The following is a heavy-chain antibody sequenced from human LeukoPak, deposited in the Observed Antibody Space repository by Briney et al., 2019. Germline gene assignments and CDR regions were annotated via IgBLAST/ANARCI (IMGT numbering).Heavy chain of an antibody. D-gene: IGHD6-13*01. CDR1: GGSISNYY. V-gene: IGHV4-59*01. Sequence: SETLSLTCTVSGGSISNYYWSWIRQPPGKGLEWIGYIYYSGTTNYNPSLKSRVTISVDTSKNQFSLKLNSVTAADTAVYYCARGVYTAAAQYGYWGQGTLVTVSS. J-gene: IGHJ4*02. CDR3: ARGVYTAAAQYGY. CDR2: IYYSGTT.